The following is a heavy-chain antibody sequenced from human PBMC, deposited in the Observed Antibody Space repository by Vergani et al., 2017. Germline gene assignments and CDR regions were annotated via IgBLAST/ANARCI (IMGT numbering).Heavy chain of an antibody. V-gene: IGHV2-5*04. D-gene: IGHD1-7*01. CDR3: VYRKTECGTTGCFYPFYYYYYMDV. CDR1: GFSLNTRGVS. CDR2: IYWNDDQ. Sequence: QITLKESGPTLVKPTQTLTLTCTFSGFSLNTRGVSVAWIRQPPGKSLDLLALIYWNDDQHYSPSLNNSVTITKDTSKNQVVLTMTNMDYVDTGTYYCVYRKTECGTTGCFYPFYYYYYMDVWGKGTTVTVSS. J-gene: IGHJ6*03.